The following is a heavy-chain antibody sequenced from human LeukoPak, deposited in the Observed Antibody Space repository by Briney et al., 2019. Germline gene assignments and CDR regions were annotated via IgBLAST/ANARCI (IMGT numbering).Heavy chain of an antibody. CDR1: GGSISSGGYS. CDR3: ARGRIGDYDYVWGSYRYNVQDFDY. J-gene: IGHJ4*02. V-gene: IGHV4-31*03. CDR2: IYYSGST. D-gene: IGHD3-16*02. Sequence: SETLSLTCTVSGGSISSGGYSWSWIRQHPGKGLEWIGYIYYSGSTYYNPSLKSRVTISVDTSKNQFSLKLSSVTAADTAVYYCARGRIGDYDYVWGSYRYNVQDFDYWGQGTLVTVSS.